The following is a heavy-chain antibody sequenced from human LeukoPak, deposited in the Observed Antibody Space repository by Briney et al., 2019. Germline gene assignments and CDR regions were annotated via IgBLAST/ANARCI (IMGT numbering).Heavy chain of an antibody. V-gene: IGHV1-2*02. Sequence: RASVKVSCKASGYTLTGYFMHWVRQAPGQGLEWMGWINPNSGGTNYAQKFQGRVTMTRDTSISTAYMELSRLRSDDTAVYYCASPIVVVPAAMVYGMDVWGQGTTVTVSS. J-gene: IGHJ6*02. CDR1: GYTLTGYF. CDR3: ASPIVVVPAAMVYGMDV. CDR2: INPNSGGT. D-gene: IGHD2-2*01.